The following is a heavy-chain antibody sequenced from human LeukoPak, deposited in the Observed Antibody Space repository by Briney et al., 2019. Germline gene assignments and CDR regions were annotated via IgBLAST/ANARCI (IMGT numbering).Heavy chain of an antibody. J-gene: IGHJ4*02. CDR3: ARVITVEGFDY. CDR2: IYSGGST. CDR1: GFTVSSNY. Sequence: GGSLRLSCTASGFTVSSNYMSWVRQAPGQGLEWVSVIYSGGSTYYADSVKGRFTISRDNSENTLYLQMNSLRAEDTAVYYCARVITVEGFDYWGQGILVTVSP. D-gene: IGHD6-19*01. V-gene: IGHV3-53*05.